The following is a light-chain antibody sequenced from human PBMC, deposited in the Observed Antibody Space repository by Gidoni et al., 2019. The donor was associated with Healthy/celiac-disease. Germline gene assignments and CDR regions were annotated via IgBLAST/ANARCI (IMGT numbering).Light chain of an antibody. J-gene: IGKJ2*03. V-gene: IGKV1-39*01. CDR1: QSISSY. Sequence: DIQITQSPSSLSASVGDRVTITCRASQSISSYVNWYQQTPGKAPKLLIYAASSLQSGVPSRFSGSGSGTDFTLTISSLQPEDFANYYCQQSYSTPYSFGQGTKLEIK. CDR3: QQSYSTPYS. CDR2: AAS.